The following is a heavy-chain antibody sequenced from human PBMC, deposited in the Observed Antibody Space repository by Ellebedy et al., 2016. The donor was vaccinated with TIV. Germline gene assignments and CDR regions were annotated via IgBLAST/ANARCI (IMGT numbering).Heavy chain of an antibody. CDR3: ASTTRRWLQLGDYYGMDV. CDR1: GYSFTSYW. Sequence: GESLKISXKGSGYSFTSYWIGWVRQMPGKGLEWMGIIYPGDSDTRYSPSFQGQVTISADKSISTAYLQWSSLKASDTAMYYCASTTRRWLQLGDYYGMDVWGQGTTVTVSS. V-gene: IGHV5-51*01. CDR2: IYPGDSDT. J-gene: IGHJ6*02. D-gene: IGHD5-24*01.